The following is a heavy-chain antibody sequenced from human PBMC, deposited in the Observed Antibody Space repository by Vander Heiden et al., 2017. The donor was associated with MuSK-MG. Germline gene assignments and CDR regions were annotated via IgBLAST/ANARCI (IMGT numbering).Heavy chain of an antibody. J-gene: IGHJ3*02. CDR2: MKQDGREK. Sequence: EVQLVESGGGLVQPGGSLRLSCAASGFPLRGYWMSWVRQGPGKGLEWLASMKQDGREKDYVDSVKGRVTISRDNAKNSLFLQMNSLRAEDTAGYYCARARSTDIWGQGTMVTVSS. CDR1: GFPLRGYW. V-gene: IGHV3-7*03. CDR3: ARARSTDI.